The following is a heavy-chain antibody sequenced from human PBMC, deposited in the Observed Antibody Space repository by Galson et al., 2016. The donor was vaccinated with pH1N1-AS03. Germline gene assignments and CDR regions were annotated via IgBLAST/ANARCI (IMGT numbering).Heavy chain of an antibody. Sequence: SLRLSCAASGFTFNSYWMSWVRQAPGKGPEWVAHINQDGSEKYYVDSVKGRFTISRDNAKNSLYLQRNSLRAEDTAVYYCASAPRGSGSSYYFDYWGQGTLITVSS. J-gene: IGHJ4*02. V-gene: IGHV3-7*03. D-gene: IGHD6-6*01. CDR2: INQDGSEK. CDR1: GFTFNSYW. CDR3: ASAPRGSGSSYYFDY.